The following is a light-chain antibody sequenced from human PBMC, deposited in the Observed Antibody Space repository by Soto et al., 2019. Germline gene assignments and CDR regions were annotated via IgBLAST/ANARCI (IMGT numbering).Light chain of an antibody. CDR3: QQYNNWPRALT. CDR2: GAS. CDR1: QSVSSN. Sequence: EIVMTQSPATLSVSPGERATLSCRASQSVSSNLAWYQRKPGQAPRLLIYGASTRATGIPARFSGSGSGTEFTLTISSLQSEDFAVYYCQQYNNWPRALTFGGGTKVEIK. V-gene: IGKV3-15*01. J-gene: IGKJ4*01.